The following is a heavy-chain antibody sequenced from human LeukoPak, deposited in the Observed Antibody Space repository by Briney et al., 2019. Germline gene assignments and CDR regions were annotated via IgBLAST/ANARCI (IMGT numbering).Heavy chain of an antibody. CDR3: AAMKRQGTPVFDY. Sequence: ASVKVSCKASGFXFTSSAMQWVRQARGQRLEWIGWIVVGSGNTNYGQRFQERVTTTRDMSTSTAYMELSSLRSEDTAVYYCAAMKRQGTPVFDYWGQGTLVTVSS. J-gene: IGHJ4*02. CDR1: GFXFTSSA. CDR2: IVVGSGNT. V-gene: IGHV1-58*02. D-gene: IGHD3-10*01.